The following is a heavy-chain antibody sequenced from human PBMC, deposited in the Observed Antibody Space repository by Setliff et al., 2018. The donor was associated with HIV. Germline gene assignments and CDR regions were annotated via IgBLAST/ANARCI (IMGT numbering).Heavy chain of an antibody. CDR3: VGGLRSRSQGHFDY. J-gene: IGHJ4*02. CDR2: IYKGGSS. V-gene: IGHV4-28*01. CDR1: GYSISSSYW. Sequence: KTSETLSLTCVVSGYSISSSYWWGWIRQPPGKGLEWVGWIGYIYKGGSSYYNPSLKIRGTMSVDTSKNQFSLGLSSVTAADTAVYYCVGGLRSRSQGHFDYWGQGTLVTVS. D-gene: IGHD5-12*01.